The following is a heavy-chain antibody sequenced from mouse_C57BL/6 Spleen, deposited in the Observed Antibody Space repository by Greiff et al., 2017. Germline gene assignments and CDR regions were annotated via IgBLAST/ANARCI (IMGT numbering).Heavy chain of an antibody. CDR3: ARGGYYYFDY. V-gene: IGHV1-42*01. CDR1: GYSFTGYY. Sequence: EVKLQESGPELVKPGASVKISCKASGYSFTGYYMNWVKQSPEKSLEWIGEINPSTGGTTYNQKFKAKATLTVDKSSSTAYMQLKSLTSEDSAVYYCARGGYYYFDYWGQGTTLTVSS. CDR2: INPSTGGT. D-gene: IGHD1-1*01. J-gene: IGHJ2*01.